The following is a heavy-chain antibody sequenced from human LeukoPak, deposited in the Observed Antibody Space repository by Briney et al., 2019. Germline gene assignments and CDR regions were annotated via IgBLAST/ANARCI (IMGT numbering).Heavy chain of an antibody. CDR2: ISAYNGNT. CDR1: GYTFTSYG. Sequence: GASVKVSCKASGYTFTSYGISWVPQAPGQGLEWMGWISAYNGNTKYAQKLQGRVTMTTDTSTSTAYMELRSVRSDDTAVYYCARARMVRGVRESDYWGQGTLVTVSS. CDR3: ARARMVRGVRESDY. D-gene: IGHD3-10*01. J-gene: IGHJ4*02. V-gene: IGHV1-18*01.